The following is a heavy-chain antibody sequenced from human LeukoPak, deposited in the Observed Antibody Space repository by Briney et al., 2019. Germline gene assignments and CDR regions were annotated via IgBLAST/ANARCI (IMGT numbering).Heavy chain of an antibody. J-gene: IGHJ4*02. D-gene: IGHD5-24*01. Sequence: SETLSLTCSVSGGSISSSTYYWGWIRQPPGKGLEWIGTLYYTGSTYYNPSLKSRVTISVDTSKNQFSLKLSSVTAADTAVYYCAQWDGYNPNWGQGTLVAVSS. CDR1: GGSISSSTYY. V-gene: IGHV4-39*07. CDR3: AQWDGYNPN. CDR2: LYYTGST.